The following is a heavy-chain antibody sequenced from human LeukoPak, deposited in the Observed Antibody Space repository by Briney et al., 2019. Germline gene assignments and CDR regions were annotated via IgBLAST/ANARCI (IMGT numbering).Heavy chain of an antibody. CDR3: AKVKFYFDN. J-gene: IGHJ4*02. V-gene: IGHV3-23*01. CDR1: GFTFRYSA. CDR2: VTGDGITT. Sequence: GGSLRLSCAASGFTFRYSAMSWVRQAPGKGLGWVSTVTGDGITTYYGNSVKGRFTISRDNSKNTLYLQMSGLKDEDTAIYYCAKVKFYFDNWGQGTLVTVSS.